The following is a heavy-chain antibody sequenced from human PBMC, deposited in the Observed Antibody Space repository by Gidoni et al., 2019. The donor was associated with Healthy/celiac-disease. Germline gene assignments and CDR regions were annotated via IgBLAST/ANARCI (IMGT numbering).Heavy chain of an antibody. CDR3: ARDLPGGELPDTRDY. CDR1: GSTFSSYS. Sequence: EVRLVESGGGLVKPGGSLRLPLAASGSTFSSYSMNWVRQAPGKGLEWVSSISSSSSYIYYADSVKGRFTISRDNAKNSLYLQMNSLRAEDTAVYYCARDLPGGELPDTRDYWGQGTLVTVSS. J-gene: IGHJ4*02. V-gene: IGHV3-21*01. D-gene: IGHD1-26*01. CDR2: ISSSSSYI.